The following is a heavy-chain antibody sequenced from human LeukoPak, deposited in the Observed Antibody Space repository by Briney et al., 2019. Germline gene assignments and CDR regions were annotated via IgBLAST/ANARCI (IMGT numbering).Heavy chain of an antibody. Sequence: ASVKVSCKASGYTFTSYGISWVGQAPGQGLEGMGWISAYNGNTNYAQKLQGRVTMTTDTSTSTAYMELRSLRSDDTAVYYCARVGRSWSGYNYLDYWGQGTLVTVSS. J-gene: IGHJ4*02. D-gene: IGHD3-3*01. CDR1: GYTFTSYG. CDR2: ISAYNGNT. V-gene: IGHV1-18*01. CDR3: ARVGRSWSGYNYLDY.